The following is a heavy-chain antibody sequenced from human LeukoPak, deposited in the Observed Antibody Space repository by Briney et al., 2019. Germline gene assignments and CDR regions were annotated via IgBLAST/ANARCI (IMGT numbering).Heavy chain of an antibody. CDR2: ISSSGGST. Sequence: GGSLRLSCAASGFTFSSYAMSWVRQAPGKGLEWVSAISSSGGSTYYADSVKGRFTISRDNSKNTLYLQMNSLRAEDTAVYYCAKTGQQLVSYYYYGMDVWGQGTTVTVSS. D-gene: IGHD6-13*01. V-gene: IGHV3-23*01. CDR3: AKTGQQLVSYYYYGMDV. J-gene: IGHJ6*02. CDR1: GFTFSSYA.